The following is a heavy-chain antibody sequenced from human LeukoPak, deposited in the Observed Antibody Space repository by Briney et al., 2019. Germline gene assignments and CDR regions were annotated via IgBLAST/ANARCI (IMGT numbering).Heavy chain of an antibody. V-gene: IGHV3-30*02. Sequence: PGGSLRLSCAASGFTFASHGMHWVRQAPGKGLEWVAFIQYDESVKLYADSVKGRFTVSRDISKNTLYLQMNSLRAEDTAVYYCAKGTIFAVGPFDFWGQGTLVTVSS. CDR1: GFTFASHG. J-gene: IGHJ4*02. CDR2: IQYDESVK. CDR3: AKGTIFAVGPFDF. D-gene: IGHD3-3*01.